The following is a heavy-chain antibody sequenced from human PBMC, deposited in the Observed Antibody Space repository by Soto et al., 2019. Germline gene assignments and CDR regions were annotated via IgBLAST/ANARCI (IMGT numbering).Heavy chain of an antibody. CDR3: AGYSGSSTYYYYGMDV. Sequence: GESLKISCKGSGYSFTSYWIAWALQVPWKGLELMGVIYPGDSDIRYSPSFQGQVTISADKSISTAYLQWSSLKASDSAMYYCAGYSGSSTYYYYGMDVWGQGTTVTVSS. J-gene: IGHJ6*02. D-gene: IGHD5-12*01. V-gene: IGHV5-51*01. CDR1: GYSFTSYW. CDR2: IYPGDSDI.